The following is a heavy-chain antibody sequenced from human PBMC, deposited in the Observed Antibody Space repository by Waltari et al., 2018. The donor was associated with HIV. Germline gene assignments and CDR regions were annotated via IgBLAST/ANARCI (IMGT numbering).Heavy chain of an antibody. J-gene: IGHJ3*01. CDR3: ATGSLHYYVVSGYYPDAFDV. CDR1: GGSMDPQH. V-gene: IGHV4-59*11. CDR2: IYYSVTY. Sequence: QVPLQESGPRLVQPSETLSLTCPVSGGSMDPQHWLWNRQAPGKELEWIGYIYYSVTYNYNPSLKTRVTMSLSTSKSRFSLRLKSVTAADTAMYYCATGSLHYYVVSGYYPDAFDVWGRGTMVVVSS. D-gene: IGHD3-22*01.